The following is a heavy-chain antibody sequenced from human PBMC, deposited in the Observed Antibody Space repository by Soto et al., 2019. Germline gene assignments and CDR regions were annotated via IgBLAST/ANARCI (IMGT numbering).Heavy chain of an antibody. V-gene: IGHV3-11*01. D-gene: IGHD6-6*01. CDR3: ASGSSPFTY. CDR1: GFTFSDYY. CDR2: ISSSGDTI. J-gene: IGHJ4*02. Sequence: QVQLVESGGGLVKPGGSLRLSCAASGFTFSDYYMSWIRQAPGKGLEWLSYISSSGDTIYYADSVKGRFTLSRDDAKNSVDLQMNSLRTDDTAVYYCASGSSPFTYWGQGTLVTVSS.